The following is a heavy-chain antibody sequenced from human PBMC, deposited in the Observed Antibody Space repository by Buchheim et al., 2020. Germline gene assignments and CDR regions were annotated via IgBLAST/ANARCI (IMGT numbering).Heavy chain of an antibody. V-gene: IGHV1-46*01. D-gene: IGHD6-19*01. Sequence: QVQLVQSGAEVKKPGASVKVSCKASGYTFTSYYMHWVRQAPGQGLEWMGIINPSGGSTSYAQKFQGRVTMNRDASTSKVYMELSSLRSEDTAVYYCARDTRGIAVAGTQGFDPWGQGTL. CDR2: INPSGGST. J-gene: IGHJ5*02. CDR1: GYTFTSYY. CDR3: ARDTRGIAVAGTQGFDP.